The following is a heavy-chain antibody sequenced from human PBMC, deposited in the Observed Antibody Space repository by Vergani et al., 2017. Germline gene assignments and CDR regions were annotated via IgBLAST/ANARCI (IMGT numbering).Heavy chain of an antibody. J-gene: IGHJ6*02. CDR3: ARAHIVVVATHYYYYGMDV. CDR1: GGSISSGSYY. D-gene: IGHD2-2*01. CDR2: IYTSGST. V-gene: IGHV4-61*02. Sequence: QVQLQESGPGLVKPSQTLSLTCTVSGGSISSGSYYWSWIRQPAGKGLEWIGRIYTSGSTNYNPSLKSRVTISVDTSKNQFSLKLSSVTAADTAVYYCARAHIVVVATHYYYYGMDVWGQGTTVTVSS.